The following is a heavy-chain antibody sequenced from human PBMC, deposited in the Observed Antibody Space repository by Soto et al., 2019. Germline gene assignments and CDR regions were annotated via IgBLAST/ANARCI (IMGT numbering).Heavy chain of an antibody. CDR3: AREGSAGTTFDY. CDR1: GGSFSGYY. J-gene: IGHJ4*02. Sequence: PSETLSLTCAVYGGSFSGYYWSWIRQPPGKGLEWIGEINHSGSTNYNPSLKSRVTISVDTSKNQFSLKLSSVTAADTAVYYCAREGSAGTTFDYWGQGTLVTSPQ. V-gene: IGHV4-34*01. D-gene: IGHD6-13*01. CDR2: INHSGST.